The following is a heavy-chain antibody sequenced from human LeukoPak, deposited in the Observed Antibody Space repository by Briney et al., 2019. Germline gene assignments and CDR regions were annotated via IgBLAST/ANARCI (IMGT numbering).Heavy chain of an antibody. Sequence: ALETLSLTCSVSGASISSSSYYWGWIRQPPGKRLEGIGTMSYSGRANYNPSLKSRVTISADTSKNQVSLKLSSVTAADTAVYWVGQQLVGRKYYYYYMDVWGKGTTVTISS. J-gene: IGHJ6*03. CDR2: MSYSGRA. D-gene: IGHD6-13*01. CDR3: GQQLVGRKYYYYYMDV. V-gene: IGHV4-39*03. CDR1: GASISSSSYY.